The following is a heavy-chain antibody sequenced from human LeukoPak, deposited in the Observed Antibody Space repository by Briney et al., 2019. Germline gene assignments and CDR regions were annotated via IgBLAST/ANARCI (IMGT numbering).Heavy chain of an antibody. CDR3: ARHNSVGDTAWWFAP. J-gene: IGHJ5*02. D-gene: IGHD1-26*01. CDR1: GCTVRSYY. Sequence: ASVKVSCKASGCTVRSYYMHWVRQAPGQGLEWMGLINPSGSSTSYAQKFQGRLSLTRAMSPSSDYMELSRLRSENTAVYYCARHNSVGDTAWWFAPWGQGTPVTVSP. CDR2: INPSGSST. V-gene: IGHV1-46*01.